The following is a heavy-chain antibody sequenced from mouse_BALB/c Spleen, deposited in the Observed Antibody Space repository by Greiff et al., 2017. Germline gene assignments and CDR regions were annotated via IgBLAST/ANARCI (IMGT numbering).Heavy chain of an antibody. CDR3: ASIYYGYWFAY. CDR2: ISYSGST. V-gene: IGHV3-2*02. J-gene: IGHJ3*01. Sequence: EVQLQQSGPGLVKPSQSLSLTCTVTGYSITSDYAWYWIRQFPGNKLELMGYISYSGSTSYNPSLKSRISITRDTSKNQFYLQLNSVTTEDTATYYCASIYYGYWFAYWGQGTLVTVSA. D-gene: IGHD1-2*01. CDR1: GYSITSDYA.